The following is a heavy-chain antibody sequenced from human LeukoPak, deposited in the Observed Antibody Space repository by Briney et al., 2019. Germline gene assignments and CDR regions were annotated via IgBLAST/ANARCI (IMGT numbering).Heavy chain of an antibody. CDR3: AKDYSGYYRYFDY. D-gene: IGHD3-22*01. V-gene: IGHV3-23*01. CDR1: GFTFSTYW. Sequence: GGSLRLSCEASGFTFSTYWMSWVRQAPGKGLEWVSAISGSGGSTYYADSVKGRFTISRDNSKNTLYLQMNSLRAEDTAVYYCAKDYSGYYRYFDYWGQGTLVTVSS. CDR2: ISGSGGST. J-gene: IGHJ4*02.